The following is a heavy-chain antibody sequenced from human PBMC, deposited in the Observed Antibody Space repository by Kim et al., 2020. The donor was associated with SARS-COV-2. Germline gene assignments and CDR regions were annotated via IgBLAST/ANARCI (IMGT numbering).Heavy chain of an antibody. CDR3: ASGLWKSYSSSHYYIYGLDF. V-gene: IGHV4-34*01. CDR1: GGAFSGHY. J-gene: IGHJ6*04. CDR2: IDHSGIT. Sequence: SETLSLTCKVYGGAFSGHYWSWIRQRPGKGLEWVGEIDHSGITTYHPALESRVTISKDTARNDFSLRLRSVTAADTAVYYCASGLWKSYSSSHYYIYGLDFWGDGTTVTVSS. D-gene: IGHD3-16*02.